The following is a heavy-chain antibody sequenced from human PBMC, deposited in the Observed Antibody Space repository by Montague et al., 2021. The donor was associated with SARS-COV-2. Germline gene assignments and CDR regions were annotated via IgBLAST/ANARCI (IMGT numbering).Heavy chain of an antibody. Sequence: SETLSLTCTVSGDSITNTRYFWGWIRQPPGKALEWIGSIYHNGNTYYNPSLERRALLSIDTSKNQFSLKLSSVTAADTAVYYCAMRGGALDAFDIWGQGTMVIVSS. D-gene: IGHD4-17*01. CDR2: IYHNGNT. V-gene: IGHV4-39*01. J-gene: IGHJ3*02. CDR1: GDSITNTRYF. CDR3: AMRGGALDAFDI.